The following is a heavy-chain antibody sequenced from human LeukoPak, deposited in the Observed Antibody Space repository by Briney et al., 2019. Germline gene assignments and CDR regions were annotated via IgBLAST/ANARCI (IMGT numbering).Heavy chain of an antibody. CDR1: GFTFDDYG. CDR2: INWNGGST. J-gene: IGHJ6*03. D-gene: IGHD6-13*01. Sequence: PGGSLRLSCAASGFTFDDYGMSWVRQAPGKGLEWVSGINWNGGSTGYADSVKGRFTISRDNAKNSLYLQMNSLRGEDTALYYCAKGGIYRGYYYYYMDVWGKGTTVTISS. CDR3: AKGGIYRGYYYYYMDV. V-gene: IGHV3-20*04.